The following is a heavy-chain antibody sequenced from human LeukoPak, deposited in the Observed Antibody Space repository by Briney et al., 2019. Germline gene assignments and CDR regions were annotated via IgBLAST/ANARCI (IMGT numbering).Heavy chain of an antibody. V-gene: IGHV3-30*02. CDR2: IRYDGSNK. J-gene: IGHJ4*02. CDR3: AAYCSSTSCYTADY. D-gene: IGHD2-2*02. Sequence: GGSLRLSCAASGFIFSDHYIDWVRQAPGKGLECVAFIRYDGSNKYYADSVKGRFTISRDNSKNTLYLQMNSLRAEDTAVYYCAAYCSSTSCYTADYWGQGTLVTVSS. CDR1: GFIFSDHY.